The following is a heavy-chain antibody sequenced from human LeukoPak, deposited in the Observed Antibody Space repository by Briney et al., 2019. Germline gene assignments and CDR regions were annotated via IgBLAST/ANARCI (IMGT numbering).Heavy chain of an antibody. V-gene: IGHV1-2*02. CDR1: GYTFTGYY. D-gene: IGHD2-8*01. J-gene: IGHJ5*02. CDR2: INPNSGVT. Sequence: ASVKVSCKASGYTFTGYYIHWVRQAPGQGLEWMAWINPNSGVTNYAQNFQGRVTLTRDTSITTAYMELSSLRSDDTAVYYCTRSIHQHGWLDPWGQGTLVTVSS. CDR3: TRSIHQHGWLDP.